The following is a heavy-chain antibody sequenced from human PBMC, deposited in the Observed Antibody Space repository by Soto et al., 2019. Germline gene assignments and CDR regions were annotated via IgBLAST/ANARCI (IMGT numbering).Heavy chain of an antibody. CDR2: VSIGGST. V-gene: IGHV3-23*01. CDR3: AKRRGAGGHFDY. D-gene: IGHD2-15*01. CDR1: GFTFSSYA. J-gene: IGHJ4*02. Sequence: DVQLLESGGGLVQPEGSLRLSCAASGFTFSSYAMGWVRQGPGKGLEWVAVVSIGGSTHYADSVRGRFTISRDNSKNTLSLQRNSLTAEDTPVYFCAKRRGAGGHFDYWGQGALVTVSS.